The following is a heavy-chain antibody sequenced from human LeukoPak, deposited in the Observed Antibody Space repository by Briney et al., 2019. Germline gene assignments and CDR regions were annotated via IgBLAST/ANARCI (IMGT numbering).Heavy chain of an antibody. CDR3: ARDPRIAVAENDADAFDI. J-gene: IGHJ3*02. CDR2: ISAYNGNT. V-gene: IGHV1-18*01. CDR1: GYTFTSYG. Sequence: ASVKVSCKASGYTFTSYGTSWVRQAPGQGLEWMGWISAYNGNTNYAQKLQGRVTMTTDTSTSTAYMELRSLRSDDTAVYYCARDPRIAVAENDADAFDIWGQGTMVTVSS. D-gene: IGHD6-19*01.